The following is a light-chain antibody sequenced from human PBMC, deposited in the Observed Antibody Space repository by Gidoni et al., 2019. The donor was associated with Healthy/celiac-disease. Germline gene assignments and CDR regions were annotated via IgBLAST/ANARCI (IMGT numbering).Light chain of an antibody. J-gene: IGKJ5*01. CDR3: QQRSNWPPIT. V-gene: IGKV3-11*01. CDR2: DAS. CDR1: QSVSSY. Sequence: IVLTLSPATLSLSPGERATLSCRASQSVSSYLAWYQQKPGKAPRLLIYDASNRATGIPARFSGSGYGADFTLTISSREHEDFAVYYCQQRSNWPPITFGQGTRVEIK.